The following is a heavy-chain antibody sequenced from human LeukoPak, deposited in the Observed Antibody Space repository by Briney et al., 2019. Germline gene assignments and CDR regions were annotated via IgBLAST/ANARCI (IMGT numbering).Heavy chain of an antibody. V-gene: IGHV4-34*01. Sequence: PSETLSRTCAVYGGSFSGYYWSWIRQPPGKGLEWIGEINHSGSTNYNPSLKSRVTISVDTSKNQFSLKLSSVTAADTAVYYCARDHIVVVPAAGYYYYGMDVWGQGTTVTVSS. CDR3: ARDHIVVVPAAGYYYYGMDV. D-gene: IGHD2-2*01. CDR1: GGSFSGYY. CDR2: INHSGST. J-gene: IGHJ6*02.